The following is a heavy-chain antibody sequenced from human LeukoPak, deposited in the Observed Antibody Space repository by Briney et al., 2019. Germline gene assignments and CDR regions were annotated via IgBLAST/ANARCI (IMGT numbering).Heavy chain of an antibody. D-gene: IGHD2-2*01. J-gene: IGHJ6*03. Sequence: GGSLRLSSAASGFTFSSYGMHWVRQAPGKGLEWVAFIRYDGSNKYYADSVKGRFTISRDNSKNTLYLQMNSLRDEDTAVYYCAKERTLYYYYMDVWGKGTTVTVSS. CDR1: GFTFSSYG. CDR2: IRYDGSNK. V-gene: IGHV3-30*02. CDR3: AKERTLYYYYMDV.